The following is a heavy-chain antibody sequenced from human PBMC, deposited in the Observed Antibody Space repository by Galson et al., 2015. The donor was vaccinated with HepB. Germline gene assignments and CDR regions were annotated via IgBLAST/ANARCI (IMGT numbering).Heavy chain of an antibody. D-gene: IGHD3-22*01. Sequence: LRLSCAASGFTFSSYWMSWVRQAPGKGLEWVANIKQDGSEKYYVDSVKGRFTISRDNAKNSLYLQMNSLRAEDTAVYYCARGIGSSGFYFDYWGQGTLVTVSS. J-gene: IGHJ4*02. CDR3: ARGIGSSGFYFDY. V-gene: IGHV3-7*03. CDR2: IKQDGSEK. CDR1: GFTFSSYW.